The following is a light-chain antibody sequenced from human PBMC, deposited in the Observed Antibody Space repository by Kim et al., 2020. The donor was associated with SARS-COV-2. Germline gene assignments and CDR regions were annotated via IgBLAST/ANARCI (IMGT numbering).Light chain of an antibody. V-gene: IGKV1-5*01. Sequence: ASVGARVTITCRASQSISRWLVWYQQKPGKAPKLLIYDASSVESGVPSTFSGSGSGTEFTLTISSLQPDDFATYYCQQYNSYSRTFGQGTKVDIK. CDR3: QQYNSYSRT. CDR1: QSISRW. J-gene: IGKJ1*01. CDR2: DAS.